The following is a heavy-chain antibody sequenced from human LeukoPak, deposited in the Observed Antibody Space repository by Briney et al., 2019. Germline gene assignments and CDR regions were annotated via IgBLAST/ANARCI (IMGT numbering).Heavy chain of an antibody. CDR1: GFTFSSYW. V-gene: IGHV3-7*01. CDR2: IKQDGSEK. CDR3: AREMDITMIVVVTPDAFYI. J-gene: IGHJ3*02. Sequence: GVSLRLSCAASGFTFSSYWMSWVRQAPGKGLEWMANIKQDGSEKYYVDSVKGRFTISRDNAKNSLYLQMNSLRAEDAAVYYCAREMDITMIVVVTPDAFYIWGQGTMMTVSS. D-gene: IGHD3-22*01.